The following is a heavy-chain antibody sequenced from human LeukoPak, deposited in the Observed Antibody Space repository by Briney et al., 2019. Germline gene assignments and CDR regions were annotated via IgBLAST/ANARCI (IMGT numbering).Heavy chain of an antibody. CDR3: AREVGGGAFDI. V-gene: IGHV3-7*01. CDR2: IKQDGSEK. D-gene: IGHD3-16*01. J-gene: IGHJ3*02. Sequence: GGSLRLSCAASGFTFSSYWMSWVRQAPGRGLEWVANIKQDGSEKYYVDSVKGRFTISRDNAKNSLYLQMNSLRAEDTAVYYCAREVGGGAFDIWGQGTMVTVSS. CDR1: GFTFSSYW.